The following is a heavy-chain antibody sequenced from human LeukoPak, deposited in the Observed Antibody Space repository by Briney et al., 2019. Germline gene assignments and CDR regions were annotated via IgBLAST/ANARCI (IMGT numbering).Heavy chain of an antibody. Sequence: PGGSLRLSFTTPGFTFSDYSMSWFRQAPGKGLEWVGFIRNKAYGGTAEYAASVKGRFTISRDKSKTIAYLQMNSMKTEDTAVYYCTREKRYFDWFQADYWGQGTLVTVSS. J-gene: IGHJ4*02. V-gene: IGHV3-49*03. CDR3: TREKRYFDWFQADY. CDR1: GFTFSDYS. D-gene: IGHD3-9*01. CDR2: IRNKAYGGTA.